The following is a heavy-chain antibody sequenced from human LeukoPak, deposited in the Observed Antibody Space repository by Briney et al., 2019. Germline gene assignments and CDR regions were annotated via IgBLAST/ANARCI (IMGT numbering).Heavy chain of an antibody. D-gene: IGHD2-2*01. CDR1: GFTVNSMY. CDR3: AKDLLRDIVVVPAAPFDH. Sequence: GGSLRLSCAASGFTVNSMYMSWVRQAPGKGLEWVSVIYGDVTTSYADSVKGRFTVSRDNSKNTLYLQMNSLRAEDTAVYYCAKDLLRDIVVVPAAPFDHWGQGTLVTGSS. J-gene: IGHJ4*02. CDR2: IYGDVTT. V-gene: IGHV3-53*01.